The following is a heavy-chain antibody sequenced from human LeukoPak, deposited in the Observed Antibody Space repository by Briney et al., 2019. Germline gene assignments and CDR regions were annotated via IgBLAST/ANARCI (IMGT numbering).Heavy chain of an antibody. CDR3: ARGDYYDSSGYGY. J-gene: IGHJ4*02. D-gene: IGHD3-22*01. V-gene: IGHV3-21*01. CDR2: ISSSSSYI. CDR1: GFTFSSYS. Sequence: NPGGSLRLSCAASGFTFSSYSMNWVRQAPGKGLEWVSYISSSSSYIYYADSVKGRFTISRDNAKNSLYPQMNSLRAEDTAVYYCARGDYYDSSGYGYWGQGTLVTVSS.